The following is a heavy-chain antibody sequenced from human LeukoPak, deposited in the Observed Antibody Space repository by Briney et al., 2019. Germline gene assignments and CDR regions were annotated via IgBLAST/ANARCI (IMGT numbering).Heavy chain of an antibody. CDR2: ISGNGIRT. J-gene: IGHJ4*02. V-gene: IGHV3-23*01. Sequence: GGSLRLSCAAPGFTFNTYDMTWVRQAPGKGLEWVSAISGNGIRTYYADTVKGRFTISRDNSKNTLYLQINSLRGEDTAVYYCAKYGSGSYPGYWGQGTLVTVSS. D-gene: IGHD3-10*01. CDR1: GFTFNTYD. CDR3: AKYGSGSYPGY.